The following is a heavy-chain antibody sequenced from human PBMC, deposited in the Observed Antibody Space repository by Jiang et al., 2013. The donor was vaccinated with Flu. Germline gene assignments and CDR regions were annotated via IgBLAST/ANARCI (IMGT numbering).Heavy chain of an antibody. CDR1: GYTFTSYG. J-gene: IGHJ6*02. D-gene: IGHD6-6*01. V-gene: IGHV1-18*04. CDR2: ISAYNGNT. Sequence: GAEVKKPGASVKVSCKASGYTFTSYGISWVRQAPGQGLEWMGWISAYNGNTNYAQKLQGRVTMTTDTSTSTAYMELRSLRSDDTAVYYCARVRQPVRPGGYYYGMDVWGQGTTVTVSS. CDR3: ARVRQPVRPGGYYYGMDV.